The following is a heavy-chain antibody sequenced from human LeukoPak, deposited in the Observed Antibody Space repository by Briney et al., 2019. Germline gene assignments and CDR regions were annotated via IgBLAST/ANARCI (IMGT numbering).Heavy chain of an antibody. CDR3: ARGLFRFCSSGSCLSPFDY. D-gene: IGHD2-15*01. CDR2: INPNSGGT. CDR1: GYTFTSYD. V-gene: IGHV1-2*02. J-gene: IGHJ4*02. Sequence: ASVKVSCKASGYTFTSYDINWVRQAPGQGLEWMGWINPNSGGTNYAQKFQGRVTMTRDTSISTAYMELSRLRSDDTAVYYCARGLFRFCSSGSCLSPFDYWGQGTLVTVSS.